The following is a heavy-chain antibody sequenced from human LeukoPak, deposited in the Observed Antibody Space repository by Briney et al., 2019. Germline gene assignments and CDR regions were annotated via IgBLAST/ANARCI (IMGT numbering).Heavy chain of an antibody. D-gene: IGHD2-15*01. Sequence: ASVKVSCKASGYTFTGYYMHWVRQAPGQGLEWMGWINPNSGGTNYAQKFQGRVTMTRDTSISTAYMELSRLRSDDTAVYYCARWDIVVVVAASITTYNWFDPWGQGTLVTVSS. V-gene: IGHV1-2*02. J-gene: IGHJ5*02. CDR3: ARWDIVVVVAASITTYNWFDP. CDR1: GYTFTGYY. CDR2: INPNSGGT.